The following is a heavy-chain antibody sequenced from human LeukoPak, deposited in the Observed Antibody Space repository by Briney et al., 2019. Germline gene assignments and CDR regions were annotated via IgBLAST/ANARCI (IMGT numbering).Heavy chain of an antibody. Sequence: GGSLRLSCAASGFTFSSYSMNWVRQAPGKGLEWVSSISSSSSYIYYADSVKGRFTISRDNAKNSLYLQMNSLRAEDTAVYYCAKDFRIGYSAHFDYWGQGALVTVSS. CDR1: GFTFSSYS. CDR2: ISSSSSYI. V-gene: IGHV3-21*01. CDR3: AKDFRIGYSAHFDY. D-gene: IGHD2-21*01. J-gene: IGHJ4*02.